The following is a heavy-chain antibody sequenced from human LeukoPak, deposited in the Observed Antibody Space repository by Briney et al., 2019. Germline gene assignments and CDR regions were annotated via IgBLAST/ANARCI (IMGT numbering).Heavy chain of an antibody. J-gene: IGHJ4*02. CDR1: GGSISSYY. V-gene: IGHV4-59*01. Sequence: SETLSLTCTVSGGSISSYYWSWIRQPPGKGLEWIGYIYYSGSTNYNPSLKSRVTISVDTSKNPFSLKLSSVTAADTAVYYCARATNYYGSGSYYRRVYYFDYWGQGTLVNVSS. CDR2: IYYSGST. CDR3: ARATNYYGSGSYYRRVYYFDY. D-gene: IGHD3-10*01.